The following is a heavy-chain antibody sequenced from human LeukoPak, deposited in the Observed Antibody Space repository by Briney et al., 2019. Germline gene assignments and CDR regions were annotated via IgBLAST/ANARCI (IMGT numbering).Heavy chain of an antibody. CDR3: ARDSHSVDTATPRGFDP. CDR2: FHDSGSA. J-gene: IGHJ5*02. CDR1: GDSISSYF. D-gene: IGHD2-15*01. V-gene: IGHV4-59*01. Sequence: SETLSLTCTVSGDSISSYFWSWIRQPPGKGLEWVGYFHDSGSANYNPSLKSRITMSVDTSKNQFSLKLRSVTAADTAVYYCARDSHSVDTATPRGFDPWGQGTLVTVSS.